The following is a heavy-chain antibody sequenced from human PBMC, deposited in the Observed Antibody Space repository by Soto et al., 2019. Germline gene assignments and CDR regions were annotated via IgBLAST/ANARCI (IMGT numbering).Heavy chain of an antibody. CDR2: IKQDGSEK. Sequence: GGSLRLSCAAYGFTFSSYWMSWVRQAPGKGLEWVANIKQDGSEKYYVDSVKGRFTISRDNAKNSLYLQMNSLRAEDTAVYYCARDRGSSSWYFDYWGQGTLVTVSS. CDR1: GFTFSSYW. V-gene: IGHV3-7*01. CDR3: ARDRGSSSWYFDY. J-gene: IGHJ4*02. D-gene: IGHD6-6*01.